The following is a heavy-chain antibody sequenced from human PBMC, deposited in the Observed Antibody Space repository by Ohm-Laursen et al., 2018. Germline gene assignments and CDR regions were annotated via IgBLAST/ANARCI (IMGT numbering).Heavy chain of an antibody. CDR3: AREDVSSSWPNYYYYGMDV. CDR1: GGSFSGYY. V-gene: IGHV4-34*01. D-gene: IGHD6-13*01. CDR2: INHSGST. Sequence: SETLSLTCAVYGGSFSGYYWSWIRQPPGKGLEWIGEINHSGSTNYNPSLKSRVTVSVATSRNQFSLKLSSVTAADTAVYYCAREDVSSSWPNYYYYGMDVWGQGTTVTVSS. J-gene: IGHJ6*02.